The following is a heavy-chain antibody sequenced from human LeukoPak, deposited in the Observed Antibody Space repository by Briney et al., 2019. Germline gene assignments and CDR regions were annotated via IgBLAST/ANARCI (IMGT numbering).Heavy chain of an antibody. CDR3: ARGGYDSSGYYDIYYFDY. J-gene: IGHJ4*02. Sequence: SETLSLTCTVSGGSLSSGSYYWSWIRQPAGKGLEWIGRIYTSGSTNYNPSLKSRVTISVDTSKNQFSLKLSSVTAADTAVYYCARGGYDSSGYYDIYYFDYWGQGTLVTVSS. CDR1: GGSLSSGSYY. D-gene: IGHD3-22*01. V-gene: IGHV4-61*02. CDR2: IYTSGST.